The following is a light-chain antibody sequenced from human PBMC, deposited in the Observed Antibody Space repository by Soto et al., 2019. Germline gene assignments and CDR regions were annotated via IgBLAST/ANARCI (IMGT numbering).Light chain of an antibody. CDR3: SSYAGSNNYVV. J-gene: IGLJ2*01. Sequence: QSALTQPPSASGSPGQSVSISCTGTSSDIGAYNFVSWYQQHPGKAPRLMIYGVSKRPSGVPDRFSGSKSGNTASLTVSGLQAEDEADYYCSSYAGSNNYVVFGGGTQLTV. CDR1: SSDIGAYNF. CDR2: GVS. V-gene: IGLV2-8*01.